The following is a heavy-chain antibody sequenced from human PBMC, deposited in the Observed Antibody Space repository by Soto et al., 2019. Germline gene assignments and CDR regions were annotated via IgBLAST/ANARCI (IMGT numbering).Heavy chain of an antibody. Sequence: QVPLVQSGAEVKKPGASVKVSCKASGYTFTSYGISWVRQAPGQGLEWLAWINTYNGHTNYAQKLQGRVTLTTDTSTSTAYMELRSLRSDDTAVYYCARDLLYSSRSTVRFDIWGQGTMVTVSS. CDR2: INTYNGHT. D-gene: IGHD6-13*01. CDR1: GYTFTSYG. CDR3: ARDLLYSSRSTVRFDI. J-gene: IGHJ3*02. V-gene: IGHV1-18*01.